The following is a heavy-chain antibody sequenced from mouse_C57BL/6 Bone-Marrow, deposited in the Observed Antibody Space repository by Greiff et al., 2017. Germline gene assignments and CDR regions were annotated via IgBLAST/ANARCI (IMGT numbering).Heavy chain of an antibody. D-gene: IGHD2-1*01. V-gene: IGHV5-12*01. J-gene: IGHJ1*03. Sequence: DVKLVESGGGLVQPGGSLKLSCAASGFTFSDYYMYWVRQTPEKRLEWVAYISNGGGSTYYPDTVKGRFTISRDNAKNTLYLQMSRLKSEDTAMYYCARHNYVWYFDVWGTGTTVTVSS. CDR2: ISNGGGST. CDR1: GFTFSDYY. CDR3: ARHNYVWYFDV.